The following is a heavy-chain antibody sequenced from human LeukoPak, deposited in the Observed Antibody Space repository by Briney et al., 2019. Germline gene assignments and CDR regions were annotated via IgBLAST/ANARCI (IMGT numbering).Heavy chain of an antibody. CDR1: GFTFSSYS. CDR2: ISGSGSTI. J-gene: IGHJ4*02. D-gene: IGHD4-17*01. V-gene: IGHV3-48*01. Sequence: GGSLRLSCAASGFTFSSYSMNWVRQAPGKGLEWISYISGSGSTIYFADSVKGRFTISRDNAKNSLHLQMNGLRAEDTAVYYCARQRAGFTVTTSGYWGQGTLVTISS. CDR3: ARQRAGFTVTTSGY.